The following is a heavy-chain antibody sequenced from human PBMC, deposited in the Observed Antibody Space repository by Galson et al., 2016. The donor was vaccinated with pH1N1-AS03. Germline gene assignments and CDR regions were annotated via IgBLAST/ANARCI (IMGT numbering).Heavy chain of an antibody. CDR3: ATGLSVAGTPYEYYGVAV. J-gene: IGHJ6*02. CDR1: GYTLTELS. V-gene: IGHV1-24*01. CDR2: FDPEDGEA. D-gene: IGHD6-19*01. Sequence: SVKVSCKVSGYTLTELSMHWVRQSPGKGLEWMGGFDPEDGEAIYAQKFQGRVTLTVDTSTDTAYMEVSRLKSEDTAVYYCATGLSVAGTPYEYYGVAVWGRGTTVIVSS.